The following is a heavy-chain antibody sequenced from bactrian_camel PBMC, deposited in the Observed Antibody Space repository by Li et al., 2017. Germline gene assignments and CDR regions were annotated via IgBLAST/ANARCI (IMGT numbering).Heavy chain of an antibody. J-gene: IGHJ4*01. Sequence: HVQLVESGGGSVQAGGSLRLTCAASGRTDSYNVMGWFRQAPGKEREGVAARYTGDDKAYYADSVKGRFTISLNNAKNTVYLQMTSLKSEDTALYYCATDVGLGYLAYNYWGQGTQVTVS. CDR2: RYTGDDKA. D-gene: IGHD5*01. CDR1: GRTDSYNV. CDR3: ATDVGLGYLAYNY. V-gene: IGHV3S54*01.